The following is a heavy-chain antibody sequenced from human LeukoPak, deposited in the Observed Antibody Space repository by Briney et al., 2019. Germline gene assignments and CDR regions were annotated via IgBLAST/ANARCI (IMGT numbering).Heavy chain of an antibody. CDR2: ISGSGGST. CDR3: AKAGYYYDSSGYWYFDY. J-gene: IGHJ4*02. Sequence: GGSLRLSCAASGFTFSSYAMSWVRQAPGKRLEWVSAISGSGGSTYYADSVKGRFTISRDNSKDTLYLQMNSLRAEDTAVYYCAKAGYYYDSSGYWYFDYWGQGTLVTVSS. V-gene: IGHV3-23*01. CDR1: GFTFSSYA. D-gene: IGHD3-22*01.